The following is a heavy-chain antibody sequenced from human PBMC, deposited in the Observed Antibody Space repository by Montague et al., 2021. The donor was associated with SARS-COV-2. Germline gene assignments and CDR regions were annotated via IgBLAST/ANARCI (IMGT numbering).Heavy chain of an antibody. CDR1: GDSVSSNRAA. J-gene: IGHJ5*02. CDR2: TYYRSKWYN. V-gene: IGHV6-1*01. CDR3: ARDDPYCTNGVCYTGNWFDP. D-gene: IGHD2-8*01. Sequence: CAISGDSVSSNRAAWNWIRQSPSSGLEWLGRTYYRSKWYNDYAVSVKSRITINPDTSKNQFSLQLNSVTPEDTAVYYCARDDPYCTNGVCYTGNWFDPWGQGTLVTVSS.